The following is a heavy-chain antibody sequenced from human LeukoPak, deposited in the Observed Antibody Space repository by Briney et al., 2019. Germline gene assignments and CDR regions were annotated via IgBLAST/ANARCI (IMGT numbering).Heavy chain of an antibody. V-gene: IGHV3-53*01. CDR2: IYSNERT. CDR3: ARYDWFVP. Sequence: PGGSLRLSGSISGFIGSSDYMSWVRQAPGKGREWVSVIYSNERTYYADSVKGRFTISRDNLKNTLYLQMNSLRADDTVVYCGARYDWFVPWRSGTRVTVSS. D-gene: IGHD1-1*01. CDR1: GFIGSSDY. J-gene: IGHJ5*02.